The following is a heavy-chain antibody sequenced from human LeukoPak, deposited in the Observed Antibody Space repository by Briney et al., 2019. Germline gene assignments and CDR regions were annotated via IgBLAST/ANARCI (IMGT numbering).Heavy chain of an antibody. CDR3: ARWTPTDGHNYGGDY. CDR2: INSDGGGI. V-gene: IGHV3-74*01. J-gene: IGHJ4*02. Sequence: GGSLRLSCAASGFTFSSYWMHWVRQAPGKGLVWVSRINSDGGGITYADSVKGRFTISRDNAKSTLYLQMNNLRADDTAVYYCARWTPTDGHNYGGDYWGQGTLVTVSS. D-gene: IGHD5-24*01. CDR1: GFTFSSYW.